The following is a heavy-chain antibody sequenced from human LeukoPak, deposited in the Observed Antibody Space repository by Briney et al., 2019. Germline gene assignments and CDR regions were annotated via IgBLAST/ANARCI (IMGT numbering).Heavy chain of an antibody. D-gene: IGHD6-13*01. V-gene: IGHV4-39*01. CDR2: IYYSGST. CDR1: GGSISSSSYY. J-gene: IGHJ4*02. Sequence: KPSETLSLTCTVSGGSISSSSYYWGWIRQPPGKGLEWIGSIYYSGSTYYNPSLKSRVTISVDTSMNQFSLKLSSVTAADTAVYYCARQSGMKATYYFDYWGREPWSPSPQ. CDR3: ARQSGMKATYYFDY.